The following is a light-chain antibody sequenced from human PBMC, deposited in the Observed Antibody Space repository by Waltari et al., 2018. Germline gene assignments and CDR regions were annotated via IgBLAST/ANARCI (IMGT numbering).Light chain of an antibody. CDR2: KNS. J-gene: IGLJ1*01. V-gene: IGLV3-9*01. CDR1: AIGSRK. CDR3: QVWRSSTYA. Sequence: SYELTQPLSVSVALGQTATITVGGSAIGSRKVNWYQPKPGRAPVLVNYKNSHRPSGIPERFSASNSGSMATLTISRAQAGDEADYYCQVWRSSTYAFAAGTHVTVL.